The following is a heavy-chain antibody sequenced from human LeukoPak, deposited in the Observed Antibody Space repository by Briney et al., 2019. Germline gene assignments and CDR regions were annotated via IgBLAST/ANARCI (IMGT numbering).Heavy chain of an antibody. CDR2: INPNSGGT. V-gene: IGHV1-2*06. CDR3: ARERGHDSGGYWVSRYFDY. D-gene: IGHD3-22*01. CDR1: GYTFTGYY. J-gene: IGHJ4*02. Sequence: ASVKVSCKASGYTFTGYYMHWVRQAPGQGLEWMGRINPNSGGTNYAQKFQGRVTMTRDTSISTAYMELSRLRSDDTAVYYCARERGHDSGGYWVSRYFDYWGQGTLVTVSS.